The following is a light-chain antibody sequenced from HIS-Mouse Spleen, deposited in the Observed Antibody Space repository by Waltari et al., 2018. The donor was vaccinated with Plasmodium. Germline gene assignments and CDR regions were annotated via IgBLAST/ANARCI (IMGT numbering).Light chain of an antibody. CDR3: QSADSSGTYKRV. Sequence: SYELTQPPSVSVSPGQTARITCSGDALPKHYAYWSQQKPGQAPVLVIYKDTERPSGNPERFSGSSSGTTVTLTISGVQAEDEADYYCQSADSSGTYKRVFGGGTKLTVL. CDR1: ALPKHY. CDR2: KDT. V-gene: IGLV3-25*03. J-gene: IGLJ3*02.